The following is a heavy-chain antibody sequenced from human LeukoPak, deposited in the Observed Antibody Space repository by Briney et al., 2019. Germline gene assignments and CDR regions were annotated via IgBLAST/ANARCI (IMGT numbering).Heavy chain of an antibody. J-gene: IGHJ4*02. CDR1: GYTFTNYG. CDR3: ARIVIRGTTADGGDY. D-gene: IGHD1-14*01. Sequence: GASVKVSCKASGYTFTNYGNNWVRKASGQGLEWIEWMNPNSGNTGYARKFQGRVTMTRDTSINTAYMELSSLRSDDTAVYYCARIVIRGTTADGGDYWGQGTLVTVSS. CDR2: MNPNSGNT. V-gene: IGHV1-8*02.